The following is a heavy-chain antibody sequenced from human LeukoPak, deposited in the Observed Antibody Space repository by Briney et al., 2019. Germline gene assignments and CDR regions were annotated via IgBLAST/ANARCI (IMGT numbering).Heavy chain of an antibody. J-gene: IGHJ4*02. V-gene: IGHV3-21*01. CDR1: GFTFSSYA. CDR3: ARLVSLRDSSGYYYNDY. Sequence: GGSLRLSCAASGFTFSSYAMHWVRQAPGKGLEWFSSITGSSSYIYYADSVKGRFTISRDNAKSSLYLQMNSLRAEDTAVYYCARLVSLRDSSGYYYNDYWGQGTLVTVSS. CDR2: ITGSSSYI. D-gene: IGHD3-22*01.